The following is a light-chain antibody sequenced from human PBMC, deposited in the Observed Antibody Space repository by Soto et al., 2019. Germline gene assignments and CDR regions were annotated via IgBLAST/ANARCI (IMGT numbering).Light chain of an antibody. CDR1: QSISSW. V-gene: IGKV1-5*01. Sequence: DIQMTQSPSTLSASVGDRVTFPCRASQSISSWLAWYQQKPGKASKLLIYDASSLESGVPSRFSGSGSGTEFTLTISSLQPEDFATYYCLQDYNFPLTFGQGTRLEIK. CDR2: DAS. J-gene: IGKJ5*01. CDR3: LQDYNFPLT.